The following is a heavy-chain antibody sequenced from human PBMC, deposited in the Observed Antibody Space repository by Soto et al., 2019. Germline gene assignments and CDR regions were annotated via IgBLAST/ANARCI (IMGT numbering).Heavy chain of an antibody. D-gene: IGHD1-26*01. CDR3: ARGGSYYGLSYHY. Sequence: GPMEASCKASGYTFTGYAINWVRQSPGQGLEWMGWISAYNGNTNYAQKLQGRVTMTTDTSTSTAYMELRSLRSDDTAVYYCARGGSYYGLSYHYWGQGTLVTVSS. V-gene: IGHV1-18*01. CDR2: ISAYNGNT. J-gene: IGHJ4*02. CDR1: GYTFTGYA.